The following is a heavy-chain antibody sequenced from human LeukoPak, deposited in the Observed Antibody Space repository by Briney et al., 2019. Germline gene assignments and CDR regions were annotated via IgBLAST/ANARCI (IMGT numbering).Heavy chain of an antibody. CDR1: GYTFTSYG. CDR2: ISAYNGNT. CDR3: ARVEVEYCGGDCSGGSRLWYFDL. V-gene: IGHV1-18*01. J-gene: IGHJ2*01. Sequence: ASVKVSCKASGYTFTSYGISWVRQAPGQGLERMGWISAYNGNTNSAQKLQGRVTMTTDTSTSTAYMELRSLRSDDTAVYYCARVEVEYCGGDCSGGSRLWYFDLWGRGTLVTVSS. D-gene: IGHD2-21*02.